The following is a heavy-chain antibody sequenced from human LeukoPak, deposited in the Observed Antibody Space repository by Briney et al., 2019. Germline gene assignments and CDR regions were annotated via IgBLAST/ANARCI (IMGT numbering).Heavy chain of an antibody. D-gene: IGHD2-2*01. Sequence: ASVKVSCKASGYTFTGYYMHWVRQAPGQGLEWMGIINPSGGSTSYAQKFQGRVTMTRDTSTSTVYMELSSLRSEDTAVYYCARVVEDIVVVPAAIPKADPNAYYYYGMDVWGQGTTVTVSS. V-gene: IGHV1-46*01. CDR1: GYTFTGYY. CDR2: INPSGGST. CDR3: ARVVEDIVVVPAAIPKADPNAYYYYGMDV. J-gene: IGHJ6*02.